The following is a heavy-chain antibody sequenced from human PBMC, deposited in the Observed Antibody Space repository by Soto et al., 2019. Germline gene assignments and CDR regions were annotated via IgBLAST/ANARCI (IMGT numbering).Heavy chain of an antibody. J-gene: IGHJ4*02. CDR3: TTDPVWDIVVGGDTH. Sequence: PGGSLRLSCAASGFTFSNSWMSWVRQAPGKGREWVGRIKSKTDGGTTDCAAPGKGRFTISRDDSKNTLYLQMNSLKTEDTAVYDFTTDPVWDIVVGGDTHWGQGTLVTVSS. V-gene: IGHV3-15*01. D-gene: IGHD2-15*01. CDR1: GFTFSNSW. CDR2: IKSKTDGGTT.